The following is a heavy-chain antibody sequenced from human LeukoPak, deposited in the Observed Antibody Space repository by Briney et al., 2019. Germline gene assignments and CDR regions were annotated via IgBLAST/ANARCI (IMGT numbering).Heavy chain of an antibody. CDR3: AREDRGSSSSDY. CDR2: ITSSGSTI. V-gene: IGHV3-48*03. Sequence: GGSLRLSCAASGLTFSSYEMNWIRQAPGKGLEWVSYITSSGSTIYYADSVKGRFTISRDNAKNSLYLQMNSLRAEDTAVYYCAREDRGSSSSDYWGQGTLVTVSS. CDR1: GLTFSSYE. D-gene: IGHD6-6*01. J-gene: IGHJ4*02.